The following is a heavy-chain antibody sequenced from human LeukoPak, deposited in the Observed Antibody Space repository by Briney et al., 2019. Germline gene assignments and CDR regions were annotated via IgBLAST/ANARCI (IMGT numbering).Heavy chain of an antibody. Sequence: GGSLRLSCAASGFTVSSNYMSWVRQAPGKGLEWVSVIYSGGSTYYADSVKGRFTISRDNSKNTLYLQMNSLRAEDTAVYHCAKDSSGYDSEDWGQGTLVTVSS. CDR2: IYSGGST. CDR3: AKDSSGYDSED. V-gene: IGHV3-53*01. CDR1: GFTVSSNY. D-gene: IGHD5-12*01. J-gene: IGHJ4*02.